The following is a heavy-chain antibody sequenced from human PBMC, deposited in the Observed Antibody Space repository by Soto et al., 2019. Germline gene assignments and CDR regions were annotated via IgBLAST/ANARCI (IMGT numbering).Heavy chain of an antibody. V-gene: IGHV3-74*01. CDR2: INGDGGST. J-gene: IGHJ4*02. Sequence: EVQLVESGGGLVQTGGSLRLSCAASGFTFSSYWMHWVRQAPGKGVVWVSRINGDGGSTNYADSVKGRFTISRDNAKNTVYLQVDSRRAEDTAVYYCARGLYLKYGQDYWGQGTLVTVSS. CDR1: GFTFSSYW. CDR3: ARGLYLKYGQDY. D-gene: IGHD2-2*01.